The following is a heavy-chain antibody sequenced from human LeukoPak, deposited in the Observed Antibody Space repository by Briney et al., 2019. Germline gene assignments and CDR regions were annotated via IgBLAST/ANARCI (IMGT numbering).Heavy chain of an antibody. J-gene: IGHJ6*03. CDR3: ARVRGGYCSSTSCYAPLGYMDV. CDR1: GFTLSSYS. D-gene: IGHD2-2*01. Sequence: GGSLRLSCAASGFTLSSYSMNWVRQAPGKGLEWVSSISSSSSYIYYADSVKGRFTISRDSAKNSLYLQMNSLRAEDTAVYYCARVRGGYCSSTSCYAPLGYMDVWGKGTTVTVSS. CDR2: ISSSSSYI. V-gene: IGHV3-21*01.